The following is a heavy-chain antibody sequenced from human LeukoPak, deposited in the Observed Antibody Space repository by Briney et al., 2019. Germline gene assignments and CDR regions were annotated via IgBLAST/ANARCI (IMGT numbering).Heavy chain of an antibody. V-gene: IGHV1-18*01. D-gene: IGHD3-10*01. Sequence: ASVKVSCKASGYTFTSYGIGWVRQAPGQGLEWMGWISAYNGNTNYAQKLQGRVTMTTDTSTSTAYMELRSLRSDDTAVYYCARDLYGSGSYYLFDPWGQGTLVTVSS. J-gene: IGHJ5*02. CDR1: GYTFTSYG. CDR2: ISAYNGNT. CDR3: ARDLYGSGSYYLFDP.